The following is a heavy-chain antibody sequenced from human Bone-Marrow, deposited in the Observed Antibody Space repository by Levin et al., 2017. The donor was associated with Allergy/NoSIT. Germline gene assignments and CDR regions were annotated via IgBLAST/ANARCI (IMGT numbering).Heavy chain of an antibody. D-gene: IGHD1-14*01. J-gene: IGHJ6*03. Sequence: GGSLRLSCAASGFTFSSYSMNWVRQAPGKGQEWVSSISSSTNYIYYTDSVKGRFTISRDNAKNSLYLQMNSLRAEDTAVYYCARELSGLTDTDDYYMDGWGKGTTVTVSS. CDR1: GFTFSSYS. CDR2: ISSSTNYI. V-gene: IGHV3-21*01. CDR3: ARELSGLTDTDDYYMDG.